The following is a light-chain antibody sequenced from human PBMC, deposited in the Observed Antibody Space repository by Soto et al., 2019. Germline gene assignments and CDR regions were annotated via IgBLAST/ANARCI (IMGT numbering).Light chain of an antibody. CDR1: NSNIKTNT. J-gene: IGLJ3*02. V-gene: IGLV1-44*01. CDR2: GSN. CDR3: QAYDYSLTASV. Sequence: QSVLTQPPSASGTPGQRVTIPCSGSNSNIKTNTVNWYQQFPGAAPKVVIYGSNQRPSGVPDRFSGSRSGTSASLAISGLQAEDEADYYCQAYDYSLTASVFGGGTKLTVL.